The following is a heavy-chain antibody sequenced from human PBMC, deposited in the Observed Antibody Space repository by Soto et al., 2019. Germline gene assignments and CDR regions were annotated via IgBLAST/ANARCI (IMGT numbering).Heavy chain of an antibody. J-gene: IGHJ6*02. V-gene: IGHV3-30-3*01. D-gene: IGHD2-2*01. Sequence: GGSLRLSCAASGFTFSSYAMHWVRQAPGKGLEWVAVISYDGSNKYYADSVKGRFTISRDNSKNTLYLQMNSLRAEDTAVYYCASGARYVGYCSSTSCWDYYYYGMDVWGQGTTVTVSS. CDR1: GFTFSSYA. CDR3: ASGARYVGYCSSTSCWDYYYYGMDV. CDR2: ISYDGSNK.